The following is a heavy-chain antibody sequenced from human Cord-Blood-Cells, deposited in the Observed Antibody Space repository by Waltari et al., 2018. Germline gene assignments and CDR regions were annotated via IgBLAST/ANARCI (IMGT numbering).Heavy chain of an antibody. CDR1: GGTISCSSYY. Sequence: QLQLQASSPGLAKASENLSLTCTVPGGTISCSSYYWGWVRQPPGKWLEGIGSIYYSVSTYYNPSLKSRVTISVDTSKNQFSLKLSYVTAADTAVYFCARREAFDIWGQGTMVTVSS. CDR2: IYYSVST. CDR3: ARREAFDI. V-gene: IGHV4-39*01. J-gene: IGHJ3*02.